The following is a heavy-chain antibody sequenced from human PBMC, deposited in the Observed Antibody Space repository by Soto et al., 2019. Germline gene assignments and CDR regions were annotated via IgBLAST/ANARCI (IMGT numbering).Heavy chain of an antibody. CDR3: ARRYSGGYLLDY. CDR2: IYHSGST. J-gene: IGHJ4*02. D-gene: IGHD1-26*01. CDR1: GGSVSSASYY. V-gene: IGHV4-61*01. Sequence: SETLSLTCTVSGGSVSSASYYWSWIRQPPGKGLEWIGYIYHSGSTNYNPSLKSRLTISLDTSKNQFSLKLSSVTAADTAVYYCARRYSGGYLLDYWGQGTLVTVSS.